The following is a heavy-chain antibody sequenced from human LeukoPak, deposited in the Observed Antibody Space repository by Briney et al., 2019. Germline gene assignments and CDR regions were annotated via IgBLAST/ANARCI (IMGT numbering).Heavy chain of an antibody. CDR1: GFTFTGYY. CDR3: ARVTYPRPDY. V-gene: IGHV3-11*01. CDR2: LSSSGHTL. D-gene: IGHD2-21*02. J-gene: IGHJ4*02. Sequence: GGSLRLSCAASGFTFTGYYMGWIRLAPGRGLEWLAHLSSSGHTLSYADSVKGRFTISRDNAKSSLYLELNSLRAEDTAVYYCARVTYPRPDYWGQGTLVTVSS.